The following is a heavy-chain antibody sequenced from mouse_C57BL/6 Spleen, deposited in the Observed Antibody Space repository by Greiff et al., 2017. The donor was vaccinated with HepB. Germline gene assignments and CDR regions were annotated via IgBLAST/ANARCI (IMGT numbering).Heavy chain of an antibody. Sequence: VQLQQSGAELVRPGTSVKVSCKASGYAFTNYLIEWVKQRPGQGLEWIGVINPGSGGTNYNEKFKGKATLTADKSSSTAYMQLSSLTSEDSAVYFCARYYSNPYWYFDVWGTGTTVTVSS. J-gene: IGHJ1*03. CDR1: GYAFTNYL. D-gene: IGHD2-5*01. CDR2: INPGSGGT. CDR3: ARYYSNPYWYFDV. V-gene: IGHV1-54*01.